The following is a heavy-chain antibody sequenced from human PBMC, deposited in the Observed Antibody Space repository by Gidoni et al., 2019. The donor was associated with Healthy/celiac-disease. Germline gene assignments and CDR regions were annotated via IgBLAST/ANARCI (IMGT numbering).Heavy chain of an antibody. CDR3: AKDTYDFWTLNWFDP. CDR2: ISGSGGST. J-gene: IGHJ5*02. Sequence: EVQLLESGGGLVQPGGSLRLSCAASGFTFSSYAMSWVRQAPGKGLEWVSAISGSGGSTYYADSVKGRFTISRDNSKNTLNLQMNSLRAEDTAVYYCAKDTYDFWTLNWFDPWGQGTLVTVSS. V-gene: IGHV3-23*01. D-gene: IGHD3-3*01. CDR1: GFTFSSYA.